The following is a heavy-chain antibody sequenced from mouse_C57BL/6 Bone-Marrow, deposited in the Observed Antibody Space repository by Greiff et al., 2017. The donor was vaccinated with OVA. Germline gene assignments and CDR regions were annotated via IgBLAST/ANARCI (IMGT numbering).Heavy chain of an antibody. CDR3: ARWLRYYGSSPYYYAMDY. CDR2: IDPNSGGT. V-gene: IGHV1-72*01. CDR1: GYTFTSYW. J-gene: IGHJ4*01. D-gene: IGHD1-1*01. Sequence: LKQSGAELVKPGASVKLSCKASGYTFTSYWMHWVKQRPGRGLEWIGRIDPNSGGTKYNEKFKSKATLTVDKPSSTAYMQLSSLTSEDSAVYYCARWLRYYGSSPYYYAMDYWGQGTSVTVSS.